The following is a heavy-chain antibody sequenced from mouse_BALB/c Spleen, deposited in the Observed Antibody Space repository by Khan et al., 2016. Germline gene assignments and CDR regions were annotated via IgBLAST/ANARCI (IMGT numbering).Heavy chain of an antibody. CDR1: GFTFSDAW. D-gene: IGHD2-4*01. V-gene: IGHV6-6*01. CDR3: TQYDHDAVDY. Sequence: EVKLEESGGGLVQPGGSMKLSCVASGFTFSDAWMDWVRQSPERGLEWVAEIRGETNNHAIYYAESVHGRFTISRDDSNSSVYLQMNSLRADDTGIYNCTQYDHDAVDYWGQGTSVTVSS. CDR2: IRGETNNHAI. J-gene: IGHJ4*01.